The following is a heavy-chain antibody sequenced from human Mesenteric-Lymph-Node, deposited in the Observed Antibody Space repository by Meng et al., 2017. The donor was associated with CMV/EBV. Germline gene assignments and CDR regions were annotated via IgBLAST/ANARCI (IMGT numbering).Heavy chain of an antibody. Sequence: GESLKISCAASGFTFSSYAMHWVRQAPGKGLEWVAFIRYDGSRKYYADSVKGRFTISRDNSKNTVYLQMNSLRAADTAVYYCAKIVWSGADYYYYGMDVWGQGTTVTVSS. CDR1: GFTFSSYA. D-gene: IGHD3-3*01. CDR2: IRYDGSRK. J-gene: IGHJ6*02. CDR3: AKIVWSGADYYYYGMDV. V-gene: IGHV3-30*02.